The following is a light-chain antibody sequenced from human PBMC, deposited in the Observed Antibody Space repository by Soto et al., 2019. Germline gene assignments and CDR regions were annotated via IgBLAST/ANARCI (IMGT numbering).Light chain of an antibody. Sequence: ETVLTQPPGTLSLSPGERATLSCRASQGIGSSLAWYQQNPGQAPRLLMYDSFNRETGIPGRFSGSGSGTGFTLTISRLEAEDFAMYCCQQNGRSPFSFGHGTKVDS. CDR1: QGIGSS. CDR2: DSF. V-gene: IGKV3-20*01. J-gene: IGKJ3*01. CDR3: QQNGRSPFS.